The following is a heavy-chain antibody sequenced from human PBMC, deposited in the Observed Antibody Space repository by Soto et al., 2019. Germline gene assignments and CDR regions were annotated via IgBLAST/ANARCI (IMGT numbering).Heavy chain of an antibody. CDR2: TYYRSNWRH. CDR1: GDSVSSNTAA. CDR3: ARGVAGSGFDL. Sequence: QVHLQQSGPGLVKPSQTLSLTCAISGDSVSSNTAAWNWIRSSPSRGLEWLGRTYYRSNWRHDYVVSVKSRITVNPDTSKNHFSLQLNSVTPDDTAVYYCARGVAGSGFDLWGQGTLVTVSS. D-gene: IGHD6-19*01. J-gene: IGHJ4*02. V-gene: IGHV6-1*01.